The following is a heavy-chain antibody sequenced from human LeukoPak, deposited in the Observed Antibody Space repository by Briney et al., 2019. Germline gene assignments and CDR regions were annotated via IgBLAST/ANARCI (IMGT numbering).Heavy chain of an antibody. CDR2: INHSGST. D-gene: IGHD3-10*01. CDR1: GGSFSGYY. CDR3: ARRLTMVRGVRYNWFDP. V-gene: IGHV4-34*01. J-gene: IGHJ5*02. Sequence: PSETLSLTCAVYGGSFSGYYWSWIRQPPGKGLEWIGEINHSGSTNYNPSLKSRVTISVDTSKNQFSLKLSSVTAADTAVYYCARRLTMVRGVRYNWFDPWGQGTLVTVSS.